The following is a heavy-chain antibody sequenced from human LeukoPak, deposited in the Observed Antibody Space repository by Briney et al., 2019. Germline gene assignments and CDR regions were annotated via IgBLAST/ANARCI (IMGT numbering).Heavy chain of an antibody. CDR3: ARGEQSSTLDY. V-gene: IGHV3-48*04. J-gene: IGHJ4*02. CDR2: ISSSRPTT. D-gene: IGHD6-13*01. Sequence: GGPLGLSCVASGFTFSSYSMNWVRQAPGKGLERISYISSSRPTTYYADSVKGRFTISRDNAKNSLYLQMNSLRAEDTAVYYCARGEQSSTLDYWGQGTLVTVSS. CDR1: GFTFSSYS.